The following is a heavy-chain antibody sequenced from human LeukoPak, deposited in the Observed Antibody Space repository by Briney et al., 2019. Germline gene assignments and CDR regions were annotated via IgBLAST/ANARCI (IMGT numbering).Heavy chain of an antibody. CDR2: MNPNSGNT. CDR3: ARTMVRGVISAYDYGMDV. D-gene: IGHD3-10*01. CDR1: GYTFTSYD. J-gene: IGHJ6*02. Sequence: ASVKVSCKASGYTFTSYDINWVRQATAQGLEWMGWMNPNSGNTGYAQKFQGRVTITRNTSISTAYMELSSLRSEDTAVYYSARTMVRGVISAYDYGMDVWGPGNTVTVSS. V-gene: IGHV1-8*01.